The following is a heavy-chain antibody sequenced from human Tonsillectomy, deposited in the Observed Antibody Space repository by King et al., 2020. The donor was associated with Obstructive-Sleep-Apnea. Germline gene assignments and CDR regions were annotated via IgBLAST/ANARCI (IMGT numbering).Heavy chain of an antibody. J-gene: IGHJ4*02. CDR3: ARGGSYYDILTGHYYFDY. D-gene: IGHD3-9*01. CDR2: IGTAGDT. CDR1: GFTFSSYD. Sequence: VQLVESGGGLVQPGGSLRLSCAASGFTFSSYDMHWVRQATGNGLEWVSAIGTAGDTYYPGSVKGRFTISRENAKNSLYLQMNSLRAGDTAVYYCARGGSYYDILTGHYYFDYWGQGTLVTVSS. V-gene: IGHV3-13*01.